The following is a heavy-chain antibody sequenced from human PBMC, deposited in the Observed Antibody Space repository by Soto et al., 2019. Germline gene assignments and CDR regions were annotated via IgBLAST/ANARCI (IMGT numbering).Heavy chain of an antibody. Sequence: SQTLSLTCAISGDSVSSNSAAWNWIRRSPSRGLEWLGRTYYRSKWYNDYAVSVKSRITINPDTSKNQFSLRLNSVTPEDTAVYYCARDPRRREWFSYDYYGMDVWGQGTTVTVSS. D-gene: IGHD3-3*01. V-gene: IGHV6-1*01. CDR1: GDSVSSNSAA. CDR3: ARDPRRREWFSYDYYGMDV. J-gene: IGHJ6*01. CDR2: TYYRSKWYN.